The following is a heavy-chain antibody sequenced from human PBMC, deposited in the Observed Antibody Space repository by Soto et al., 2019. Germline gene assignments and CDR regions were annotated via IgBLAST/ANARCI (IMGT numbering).Heavy chain of an antibody. Sequence: EVQLLESGGGLVQPGGSLRLSCAASGFTFSSYAMSWVRQAPGKGLEWVSAISGSDGSTYYADSVKGRFTISRDNSKNTLYLQMNSLRAEDTAVYYCAKTTRATHYYFDYWGQGTLVTVSS. J-gene: IGHJ4*02. D-gene: IGHD4-17*01. CDR2: ISGSDGST. CDR3: AKTTRATHYYFDY. V-gene: IGHV3-23*01. CDR1: GFTFSSYA.